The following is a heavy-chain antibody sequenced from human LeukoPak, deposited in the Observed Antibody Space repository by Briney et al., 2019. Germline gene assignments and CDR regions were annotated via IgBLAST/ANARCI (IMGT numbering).Heavy chain of an antibody. V-gene: IGHV4-59*01. CDR3: ARVVYSGVLMSYFDY. CDR2: IYYSGST. Sequence: SETLSLTCTVSGGSISSYFWSWIRQPPGKGLEWIGYIYYSGSTNYNPSPKSRVTMSVDTSKNQFSLKLTSVTAADTAVYYCARVVYSGVLMSYFDYWGQGTLVTVSS. J-gene: IGHJ4*02. D-gene: IGHD3-3*01. CDR1: GGSISSYF.